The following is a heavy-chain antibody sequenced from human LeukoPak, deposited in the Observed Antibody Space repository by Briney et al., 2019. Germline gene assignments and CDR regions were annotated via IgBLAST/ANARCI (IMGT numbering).Heavy chain of an antibody. V-gene: IGHV1-2*02. J-gene: IGHJ3*02. CDR2: INPNSGGT. Sequence: ASVKVSCKASGYTFTGYYMHWVRQAPGQGLEWMGWINPNSGGTNYAQKFQGRVTMTRDTSISTAYMELSRLRSVDTAVYYCARDPLYGDYEVGELDAFDIWGQGTMVTVSS. D-gene: IGHD4-17*01. CDR1: GYTFTGYY. CDR3: ARDPLYGDYEVGELDAFDI.